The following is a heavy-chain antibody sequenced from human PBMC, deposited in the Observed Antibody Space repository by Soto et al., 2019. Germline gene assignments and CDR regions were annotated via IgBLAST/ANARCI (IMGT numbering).Heavy chain of an antibody. CDR1: GGSFSVYY. V-gene: IGHV4-34*01. J-gene: IGHJ5*02. Sequence: KTSETLSLTCAVYGGSFSVYYWSWIRQPPGKGLEWIGEINHSGSTNYNPSLKSRVTISVDTSKNQFSLNLSSVTAADTSVYYCARGQSYCSSTTCYGRFDPWGQGTLVTVSS. CDR3: ARGQSYCSSTTCYGRFDP. D-gene: IGHD2-2*01. CDR2: INHSGST.